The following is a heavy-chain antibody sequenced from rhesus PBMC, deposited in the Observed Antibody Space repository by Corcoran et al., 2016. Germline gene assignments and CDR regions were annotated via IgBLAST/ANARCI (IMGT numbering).Heavy chain of an antibody. V-gene: IGHV4-160*01. Sequence: QVQLQESGPGLVKPSETLSLTCAVSGYSISSNYWSWIRQPPGKGLDWIWYIYVSSGSTYYNPSLNSRFTFSADTSKNRFSLTLSSVPAADTAVYYCARRIGYNYSPWGQGVLVTVSS. D-gene: IGHD5-12*01. J-gene: IGHJ4*01. CDR2: IYVSSGST. CDR3: ARRIGYNYSP. CDR1: GYSISSNY.